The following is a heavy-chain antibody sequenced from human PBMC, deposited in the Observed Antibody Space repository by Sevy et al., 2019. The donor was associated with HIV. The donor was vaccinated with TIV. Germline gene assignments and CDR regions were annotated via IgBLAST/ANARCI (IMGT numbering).Heavy chain of an antibody. CDR3: ERFLKGDYTNYFDS. D-gene: IGHD4-4*01. J-gene: IGHJ4*02. CDR1: GFSLNTSGVG. Sequence: SGPTLVNPAQTLTLTCSFSGFSLNTSGVGVGWIRLPPGKALEWLALIFWDDEKRYSPPLKNRLTITKETSKNQVVLTMTNMDPVDTATYYCERFLKGDYTNYFDSWDQGSLVTVSS. CDR2: IFWDDEK. V-gene: IGHV2-5*02.